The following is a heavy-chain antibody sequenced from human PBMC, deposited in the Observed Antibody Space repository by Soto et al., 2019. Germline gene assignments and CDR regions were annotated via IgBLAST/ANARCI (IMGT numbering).Heavy chain of an antibody. CDR3: ARAGPDAFDI. D-gene: IGHD3-10*01. CDR2: ISYDGSNK. Sequence: QVQLVESGGGVVQPGRSLRLSCAASGFTFSSYAMHWVRQAPGKGLEWVAVISYDGSNKYYADSVKGRCTISRDNSKNTLYRQMNSLRAEDTAVYYCARAGPDAFDIWGQGTMVTVSS. J-gene: IGHJ3*02. CDR1: GFTFSSYA. V-gene: IGHV3-30-3*01.